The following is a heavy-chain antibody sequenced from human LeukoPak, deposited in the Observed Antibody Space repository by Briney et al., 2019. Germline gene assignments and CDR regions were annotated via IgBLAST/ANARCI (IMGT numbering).Heavy chain of an antibody. CDR2: ISSSSSYI. CDR3: AREREAYDFWSGLDY. D-gene: IGHD3-3*01. V-gene: IGHV3-21*01. Sequence: GGSLRLSCAASGFTFSSYSMNWVRQAPGKGLEWVSSISSSSSYIYYADSVKGRFTISRDNAKNSLYLQMNSLRAEDTAVYYCAREREAYDFWSGLDYWGQGTLVTVSS. CDR1: GFTFSSYS. J-gene: IGHJ4*02.